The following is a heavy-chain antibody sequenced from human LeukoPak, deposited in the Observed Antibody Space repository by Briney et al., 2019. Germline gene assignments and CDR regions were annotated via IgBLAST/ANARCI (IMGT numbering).Heavy chain of an antibody. CDR2: ISDSGGRT. D-gene: IGHD3-22*01. J-gene: IGHJ4*02. V-gene: IGHV3-23*01. CDR3: AKRGVVIRVILVGFHKEAYYFDS. CDR1: RFTFSSYW. Sequence: GGSLRLSCAASRFTFSSYWMSWVRQAPGKGLEWVAGISDSGGRTNYADSVKGRFTISRDNPKNTPYLQMTSLRAEDTAVYFCAKRGVVIRVILVGFHKEAYYFDSWGQGVLVTVSS.